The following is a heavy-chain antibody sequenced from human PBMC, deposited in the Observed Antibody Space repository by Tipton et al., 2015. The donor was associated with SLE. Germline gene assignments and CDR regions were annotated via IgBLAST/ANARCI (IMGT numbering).Heavy chain of an antibody. V-gene: IGHV3-7*03. J-gene: IGHJ3*02. CDR3: ARAQADDSSGYYYLRAFDI. CDR2: INQDGSEK. CDR1: FTFSRYW. D-gene: IGHD3-22*01. Sequence: SLRLSCGFTFSRYWMNWVRQAPGKGLEWVANINQDGSEKHYVDSLKGRFTTSRDNAKKSLYLQMNSLRAEDTAVYYCARAQADDSSGYYYLRAFDIWGQGTMVTVSS.